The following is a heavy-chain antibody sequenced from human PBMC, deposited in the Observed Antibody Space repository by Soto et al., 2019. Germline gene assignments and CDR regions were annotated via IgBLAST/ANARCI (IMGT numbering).Heavy chain of an antibody. CDR2: ISGGGDTT. CDR1: GFTFNNYA. D-gene: IGHD3-10*01. Sequence: EVQLLESGGGLVQPGGSLRLSCAASGFTFNNYAMTWVRQAPGKGLEWVSAISGGGDTTSYADSVKGRFTVSRDGSKHTLYRQMSSLRAEDTALYYCAKGRGGSGSLTPRVDFWGQGTLVTVSS. CDR3: AKGRGGSGSLTPRVDF. V-gene: IGHV3-23*01. J-gene: IGHJ4*02.